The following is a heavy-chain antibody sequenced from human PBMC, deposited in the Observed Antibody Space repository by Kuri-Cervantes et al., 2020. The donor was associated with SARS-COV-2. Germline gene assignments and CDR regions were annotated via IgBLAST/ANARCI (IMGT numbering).Heavy chain of an antibody. J-gene: IGHJ4*02. D-gene: IGHD1-26*01. CDR3: AKIAEGLLHYFDY. CDR2: IKSKTDGGTI. V-gene: IGHV3-15*01. CDR1: GFTFRNAW. Sequence: GGSLRLSCVASGFTFRNAWMSWVRQAPGKGLEWVGRIKSKTDGGTIDFAAPVKGRFTISRDNSKNTLYLQMNSLRAEDTAVYYCAKIAEGLLHYFDYWGQGTLVNVSS.